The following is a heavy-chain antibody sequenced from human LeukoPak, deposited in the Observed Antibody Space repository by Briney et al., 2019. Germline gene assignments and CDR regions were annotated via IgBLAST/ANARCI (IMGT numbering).Heavy chain of an antibody. V-gene: IGHV4-39*07. CDR3: ARGGAGYNVVGY. CDR2: IYYSGST. J-gene: IGHJ4*02. D-gene: IGHD5-24*01. CDR1: GGSISSSSYY. Sequence: SSETLSLTCTVSGGSISSSSYYWGWIRQPPGKGLEWIGSIYYSGSTYYNPSLKSRVTISVDTSKNQFSLKLSSVTAADTAVYYCARGGAGYNVVGYWGQGTLVTVSS.